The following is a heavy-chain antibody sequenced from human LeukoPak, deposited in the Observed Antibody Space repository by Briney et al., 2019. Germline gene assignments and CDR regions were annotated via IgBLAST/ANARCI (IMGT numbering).Heavy chain of an antibody. J-gene: IGHJ4*02. Sequence: SETLSLTCTVSGGSISSGDYYWSWIRQPPGKGLEWIGYIYYSGSTYYNPSLKSRVTISVDTSKNQFSLKLSSVTAADTAVYYCARSSSGYYYPDFGGLGYWGQGTLVTVSS. CDR1: GGSISSGDYY. D-gene: IGHD3-22*01. CDR3: ARSSSGYYYPDFGGLGY. V-gene: IGHV4-30-4*01. CDR2: IYYSGST.